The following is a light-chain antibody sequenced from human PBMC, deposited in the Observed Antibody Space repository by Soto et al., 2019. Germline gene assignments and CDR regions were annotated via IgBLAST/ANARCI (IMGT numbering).Light chain of an antibody. V-gene: IGKV1-5*03. Sequence: IRRTQSRSTLSDSVGDRVIITCRASQSISTWLAWHQQKPGKAPKLLISKASNLESGVPSRFSGSGSGTEFTLTISSLQPDDFATYYCQHYNSYPEAFGQRTKVDI. CDR3: QHYNSYPEA. CDR1: QSISTW. CDR2: KAS. J-gene: IGKJ1*01.